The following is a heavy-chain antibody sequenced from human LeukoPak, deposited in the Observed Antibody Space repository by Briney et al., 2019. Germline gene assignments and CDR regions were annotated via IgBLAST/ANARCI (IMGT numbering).Heavy chain of an antibody. D-gene: IGHD3-16*01. CDR3: AGRLGGYSNFDY. CDR2: INQGGDT. CDR1: GRSFSGYH. V-gene: IGHV4-34*01. Sequence: SETLSLTCAVYGRSFSGYHWTWIRQPPGKGLEWIGEINQGGDTNYNSSLKSRVAISLDTSTNHLPLNLSSVAAADTAVYFCAGRLGGYSNFDYWGRGTLVTVSS. J-gene: IGHJ4*02.